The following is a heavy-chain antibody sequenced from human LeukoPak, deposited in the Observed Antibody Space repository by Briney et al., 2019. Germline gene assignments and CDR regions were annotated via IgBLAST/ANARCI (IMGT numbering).Heavy chain of an antibody. D-gene: IGHD5-12*01. CDR3: ARDSGYDNGDFDY. CDR2: IRSDGSST. V-gene: IGHV3-74*01. Sequence: PGGSLRLSCAASGFTFSSYGMHWVRQAPGKGLVWVSRIRSDGSSTNYADSVKGRFTISRDNAKNTLYLQMNSLRAEDAAIYYCARDSGYDNGDFDYWGQGTLVTVSS. CDR1: GFTFSSYG. J-gene: IGHJ4*02.